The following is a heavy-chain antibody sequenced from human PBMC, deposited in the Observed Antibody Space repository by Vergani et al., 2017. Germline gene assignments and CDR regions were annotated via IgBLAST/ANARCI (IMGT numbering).Heavy chain of an antibody. CDR3: AREPLSTYDNSGDYFHDAFDI. CDR2: ISTDASTT. Sequence: EVQLVESGGGLVQPGGSLRLSCVGSGFTFSTYSMNWVRQAPGKGLEWVSYISTDASTTYYGDSVKGRFTISRDNAKNSLYLQMNSLRAEDTAVYFCAREPLSTYDNSGDYFHDAFDIWRQGIMVTVSS. V-gene: IGHV3-48*01. J-gene: IGHJ3*02. CDR1: GFTFSTYS. D-gene: IGHD3-22*01.